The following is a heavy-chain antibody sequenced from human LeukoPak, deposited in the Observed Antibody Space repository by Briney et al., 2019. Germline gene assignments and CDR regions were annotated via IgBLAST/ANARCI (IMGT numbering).Heavy chain of an antibody. Sequence: SETLSLTCTVPGGSISSSSYYWGWIRQPPGKGLEWIGSIYYSGSTNYNPSLKSRVTISVDTSKNQFSLKLSSVTAADTAVYYCARGPRITIFGVVMIDFDYWGQGTLVTVSS. CDR3: ARGPRITIFGVVMIDFDY. CDR1: GGSISSSSYY. V-gene: IGHV4-39*07. D-gene: IGHD3-3*01. J-gene: IGHJ4*02. CDR2: IYYSGST.